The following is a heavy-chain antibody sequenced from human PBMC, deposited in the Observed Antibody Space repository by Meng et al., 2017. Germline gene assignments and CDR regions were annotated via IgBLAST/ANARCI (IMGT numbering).Heavy chain of an antibody. CDR2: ISSSGSTI. Sequence: VQLVESGGGLVKPWGSLRLSCAASGFTFSDYYIGWIRQAPGKGLEWVSYISSSGSTIYYADPVKGRFTISRDNAKNSLYLQMNSLRAEDTAVYYCATDSGSYYEAEYFQHWGQGTLVTVSS. J-gene: IGHJ1*01. D-gene: IGHD1-26*01. V-gene: IGHV3-11*04. CDR1: GFTFSDYY. CDR3: ATDSGSYYEAEYFQH.